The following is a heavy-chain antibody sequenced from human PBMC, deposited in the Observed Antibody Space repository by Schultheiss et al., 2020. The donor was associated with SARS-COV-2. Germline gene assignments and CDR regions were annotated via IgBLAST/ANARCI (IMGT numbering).Heavy chain of an antibody. CDR3: ARAVAVVVPAAMLGDYYYYYYMDV. CDR1: GGSFHGYS. D-gene: IGHD2-2*01. Sequence: SETLSLTCAVYGGSFHGYSWTWVRQPPGKGLEWIGDIDHSGNTNYSPSLKSRVTISVDLSKNQFSLKLSSVTAADTAVYYCARAVAVVVPAAMLGDYYYYYYMDVWGKGTTVTVSS. J-gene: IGHJ6*03. V-gene: IGHV4-34*01. CDR2: IDHSGNT.